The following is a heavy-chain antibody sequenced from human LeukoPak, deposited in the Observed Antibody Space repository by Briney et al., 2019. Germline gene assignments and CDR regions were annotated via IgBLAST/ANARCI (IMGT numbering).Heavy chain of an antibody. CDR3: ARRDYGSGWLDP. CDR1: GGSISSYY. Sequence: SETLSLTCTVSGGSISSYYWSWIRQPPGKGLEWIGYIYYSGSTNYNPSLKSRVTISVDTSKNQFSLKLSSVTAADTAVYYCARRDYGSGWLDPWGQGTLVTVSS. V-gene: IGHV4-59*08. D-gene: IGHD3-10*01. J-gene: IGHJ5*02. CDR2: IYYSGST.